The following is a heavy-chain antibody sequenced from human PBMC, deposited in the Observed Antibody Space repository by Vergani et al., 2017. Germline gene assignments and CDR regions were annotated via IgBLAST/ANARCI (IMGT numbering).Heavy chain of an antibody. CDR1: GFTLGDYA. CDR3: TTYLITMVRGKEDV. J-gene: IGHJ6*04. V-gene: IGHV3-15*01. Sequence: EVHLVESGGGLVQPGRSLRLSCSGSGFTLGDYAMTWVRQAPGKGLEWVGRIKSKTDGGTTDYVAPVKGRFTISRDDSKNTLYLQMNSLKTEDTAVYYCTTYLITMVRGKEDVWGKGTTVTVSS. CDR2: IKSKTDGGTT. D-gene: IGHD3-10*01.